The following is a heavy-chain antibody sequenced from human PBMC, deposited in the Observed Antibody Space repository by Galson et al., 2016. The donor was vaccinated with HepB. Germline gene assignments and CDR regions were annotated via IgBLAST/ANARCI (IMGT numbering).Heavy chain of an antibody. CDR2: ISVSGAT. D-gene: IGHD5-18*01. CDR1: GFTFSSYT. V-gene: IGHV3-23*01. J-gene: IGHJ4*02. Sequence: SLRLSCAASGFTFSSYTMNWVRQAPGKGLESVSGISVSGATKFADSLKGRFTISRDNSKTTLYLQMNSLRVEDTAVYYCAKISVQYSYHYWGFDYWGQGTLVTVSS. CDR3: AKISVQYSYHYWGFDY.